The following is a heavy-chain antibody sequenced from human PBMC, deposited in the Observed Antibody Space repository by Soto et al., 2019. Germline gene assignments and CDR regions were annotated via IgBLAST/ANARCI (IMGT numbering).Heavy chain of an antibody. CDR3: ARNLPNLYDYALDY. D-gene: IGHD3-16*01. J-gene: IGHJ4*02. CDR2: IYYSGST. Sequence: QLQLQESGPGLVKPSETLSLTCTVSGGSISSSSYYWGWIRQPPGKGLEWIGSIYYSGSTYYNPSLKSRVTISVDTSKNQFSLKLSSVTAADTAVYYCARNLPNLYDYALDYWGQGTLVTVSS. CDR1: GGSISSSSYY. V-gene: IGHV4-39*01.